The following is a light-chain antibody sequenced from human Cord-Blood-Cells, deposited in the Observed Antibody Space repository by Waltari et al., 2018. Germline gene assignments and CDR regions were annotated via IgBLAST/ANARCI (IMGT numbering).Light chain of an antibody. J-gene: IGLJ3*02. Sequence: QSALTQPASVSGSPGQSITISCTGPSSDVGSYNLASWYQQHPGKAPKLMLYEGSKRPSGVSNRFSGSKSGNTASLTISGRQAEDEADYYCCSYAGSSTWVFGGGTKLTVL. CDR2: EGS. CDR3: CSYAGSSTWV. CDR1: SSDVGSYNL. V-gene: IGLV2-23*01.